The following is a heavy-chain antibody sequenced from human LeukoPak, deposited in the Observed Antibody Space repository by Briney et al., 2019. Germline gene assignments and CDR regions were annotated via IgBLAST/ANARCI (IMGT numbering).Heavy chain of an antibody. D-gene: IGHD3-10*01. CDR3: ARDRGSISLARGVNYC. Sequence: PGGSLRLSCEASGFTFSSYSMNWVRQAPGKGLEWVSHISSGGGTTFYADSVKGRFTISRDNTRNSLSLQMNSLRAEDTAVYYCARDRGSISLARGVNYCWGQGTLVTVPS. V-gene: IGHV3-48*04. J-gene: IGHJ4*02. CDR1: GFTFSSYS. CDR2: ISSGGGTT.